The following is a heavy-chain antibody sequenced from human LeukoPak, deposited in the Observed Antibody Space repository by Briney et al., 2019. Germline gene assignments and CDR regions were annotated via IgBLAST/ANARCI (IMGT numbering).Heavy chain of an antibody. D-gene: IGHD1-20*01. CDR2: ISYDGSNK. J-gene: IGHJ4*02. CDR3: AREDNWERDKWDY. Sequence: GRSLRLSCAASGFTFSSYAMHWVRQAPGKGLEWVAVISYDGSNKYYADSVKGRFTISRDNSKNTLYLQMNSLRAEDAAVYYCAREDNWERDKWDYWGQGTLVTVSS. CDR1: GFTFSSYA. V-gene: IGHV3-30-3*01.